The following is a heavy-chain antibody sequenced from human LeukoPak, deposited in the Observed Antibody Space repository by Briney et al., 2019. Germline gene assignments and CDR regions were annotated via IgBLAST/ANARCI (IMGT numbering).Heavy chain of an antibody. Sequence: GASVKVSCKASGYTFTSYDINWVRQATGQGLEWMGWMNPNSGNTGYAQKFQGRVTITRNTSISTAHMELSSLRSEDTAVYYCARGPQGSGYYYFDYWGQGTLVTVSS. D-gene: IGHD3-22*01. J-gene: IGHJ4*02. CDR2: MNPNSGNT. V-gene: IGHV1-8*01. CDR1: GYTFTSYD. CDR3: ARGPQGSGYYYFDY.